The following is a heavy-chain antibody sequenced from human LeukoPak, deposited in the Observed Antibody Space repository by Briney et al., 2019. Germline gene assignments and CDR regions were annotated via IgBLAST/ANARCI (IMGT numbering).Heavy chain of an antibody. V-gene: IGHV3-7*01. Sequence: GGSLRLSCAASGFTFSSYWMSWVRQAPGKGLEWVANIKQDGSEKYYVDSVKGRFTISRDNAKNSLYLQMNSLRAEDTAVYYCARLWFGELFPFDYWGQGTLVTVSS. J-gene: IGHJ4*02. D-gene: IGHD3-10*01. CDR1: GFTFSSYW. CDR2: IKQDGSEK. CDR3: ARLWFGELFPFDY.